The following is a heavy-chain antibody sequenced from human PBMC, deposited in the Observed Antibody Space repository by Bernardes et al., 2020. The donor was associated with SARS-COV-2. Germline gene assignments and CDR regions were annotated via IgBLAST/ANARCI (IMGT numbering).Heavy chain of an antibody. Sequence: SETLSLTCTVSGASISSYYWNWIRQPPGKGLEWIGYIYYSGSTNYNPSLKSRVTISIDTSKKQFSLKLSSVTAADTAVYFCAREGGSGSYYSPKVDGQFDPWGQGTLVTVSS. CDR1: GASISSYY. J-gene: IGHJ5*02. D-gene: IGHD3-10*01. V-gene: IGHV4-59*01. CDR3: AREGGSGSYYSPKVDGQFDP. CDR2: IYYSGST.